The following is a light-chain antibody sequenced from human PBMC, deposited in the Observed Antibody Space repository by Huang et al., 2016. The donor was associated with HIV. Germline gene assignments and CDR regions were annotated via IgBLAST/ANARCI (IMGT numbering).Light chain of an antibody. V-gene: IGKV4-1*01. Sequence: DIVMTQSPDSLAVSLGERATINCKSSQSIFYSSNNKNYLAWYQQKPGQPPKLLIYWSSTRELGVPDRFSGSGSGTDFTRTISSLQTEDVAIYYCQQYNSAPYTFGQGTKLEIK. CDR3: QQYNSAPYT. CDR1: QSIFYSSNNKNY. J-gene: IGKJ2*01. CDR2: WSS.